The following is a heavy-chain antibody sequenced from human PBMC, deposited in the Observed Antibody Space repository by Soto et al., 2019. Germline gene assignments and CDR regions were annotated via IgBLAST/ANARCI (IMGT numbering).Heavy chain of an antibody. D-gene: IGHD3-10*01. CDR1: GYTLTSYG. CDR3: AKDSDRWCGIPFDY. J-gene: IGHJ4*02. V-gene: IGHV1-18*01. Sequence: ASVKVSCKASGYTLTSYGISWVRQAPGQGLEWMGWISVYNGNTNYAQKLQGRVTMTTDTSTSTAYMELRSLRSDDTAVYYCAKDSDRWCGIPFDYWGQGTPVTVSS. CDR2: ISVYNGNT.